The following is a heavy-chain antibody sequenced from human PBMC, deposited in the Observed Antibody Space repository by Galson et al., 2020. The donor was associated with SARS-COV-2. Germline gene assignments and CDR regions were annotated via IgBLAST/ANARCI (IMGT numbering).Heavy chain of an antibody. CDR3: ARHRWVIADGLDHFDS. CDR1: DYSIRTNYY. Sequence: SETLSLTCAVSDYSIRTNYYWGWIRQPPGKGLEWIGSIYHSGNSYYNPSLKTRVDISVDTSRNQFSLELTSVTAADTALYYCARHRWVIADGLDHFDSWGQGILVTVSS. CDR2: IYHSGNS. D-gene: IGHD2-15*01. J-gene: IGHJ4*02. V-gene: IGHV4-38-2*01.